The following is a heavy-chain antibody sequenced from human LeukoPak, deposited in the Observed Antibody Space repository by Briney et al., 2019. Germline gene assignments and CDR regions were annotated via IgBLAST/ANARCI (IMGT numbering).Heavy chain of an antibody. CDR3: ARDIENYAYYYGMGV. CDR1: GFTFSDYY. CDR2: ISSSGSTM. Sequence: GGSLRLSCAASGFTFSDYYMSWIRQAPGKGLEWVSYISSSGSTMYYADSVKGRFTISRDNAKNSLYLQMNSLRAEDTAVYYCARDIENYAYYYGMGVWARGPRSPSP. J-gene: IGHJ6*02. D-gene: IGHD1-7*01. V-gene: IGHV3-11*01.